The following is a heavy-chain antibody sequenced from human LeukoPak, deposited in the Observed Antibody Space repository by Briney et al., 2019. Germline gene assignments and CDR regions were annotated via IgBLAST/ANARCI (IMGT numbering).Heavy chain of an antibody. CDR2: ISYSGGT. Sequence: PSETLSLTCTVSGGSISSSSYYWGWIRQPPGKGLEWIGTISYSGGTYYNPSLKSRVTISVDTSKNQFSLKLSSVTAADTAVYYCARHWAYYSGSRSYTGFDYWGQGTLVTVSS. CDR3: ARHWAYYSGSRSYTGFDY. J-gene: IGHJ4*02. CDR1: GGSISSSSYY. D-gene: IGHD3-10*01. V-gene: IGHV4-39*01.